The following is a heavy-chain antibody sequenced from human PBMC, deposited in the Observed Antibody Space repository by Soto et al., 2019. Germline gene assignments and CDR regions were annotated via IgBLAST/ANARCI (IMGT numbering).Heavy chain of an antibody. D-gene: IGHD3-22*01. CDR3: ARASSMIVVVPTAYGMDV. J-gene: IGHJ6*02. CDR2: IYYSAST. V-gene: IGHV4-30-4*08. Sequence: SETLSLTCTVSGGSISSGDYYWSWIRQPPGQGWEWIGYIYYSASTYYNPSLKSRVTISVNTSKNQFSLKLSSVTAADTAVYYCARASSMIVVVPTAYGMDVWGQGTTVTVSS. CDR1: GGSISSGDYY.